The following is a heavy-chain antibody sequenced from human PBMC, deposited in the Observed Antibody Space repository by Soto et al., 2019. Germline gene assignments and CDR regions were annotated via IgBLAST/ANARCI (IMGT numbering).Heavy chain of an antibody. CDR1: GGSFSGYY. CDR3: ARGQSGRWFDP. CDR2: INHSGST. D-gene: IGHD5-12*01. V-gene: IGHV4-34*01. Sequence: SSETLSLTCAVYGGSFSGYYWSWIRQPPGKGLEWIGEINHSGSTNYNPSLKSRVTISVDTSKNQFSLKLSSVTAADTAVYYCARGQSGRWFDPWGQGTLVTVSS. J-gene: IGHJ5*02.